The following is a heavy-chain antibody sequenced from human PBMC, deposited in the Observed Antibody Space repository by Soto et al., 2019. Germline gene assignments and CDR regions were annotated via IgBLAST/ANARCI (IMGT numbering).Heavy chain of an antibody. CDR1: GFTFDDYA. V-gene: IGHV3-9*01. CDR2: ISWNSGSI. D-gene: IGHD5-12*01. CDR3: AKDMGPWGYSGYDPFDY. J-gene: IGHJ4*02. Sequence: GGSLRLSCAASGFTFDDYAMHWVRQAPGKGLEWVSGISWNSGSIGYADSVKGRFTISRDNAKNSLYLQMNSLRAEDTALYYCAKDMGPWGYSGYDPFDYWGQGTLVTVSS.